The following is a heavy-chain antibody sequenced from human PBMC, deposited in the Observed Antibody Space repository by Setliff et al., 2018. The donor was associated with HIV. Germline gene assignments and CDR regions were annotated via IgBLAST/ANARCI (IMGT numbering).Heavy chain of an antibody. V-gene: IGHV4-31*03. CDR1: GASISSGGYY. CDR3: ARQRGGRVTIFGVSGGWFDP. CDR2: IYYSGST. D-gene: IGHD3-3*01. J-gene: IGHJ5*02. Sequence: SETLSLTCTVSGASISSGGYYWSWIRQHPGKGLEWIAYIYYSGSTYYNPSLKSRVTISVDTSKNHFSLKLSSVTAADTAVYYCARQRGGRVTIFGVSGGWFDPWGQGTLVTVSS.